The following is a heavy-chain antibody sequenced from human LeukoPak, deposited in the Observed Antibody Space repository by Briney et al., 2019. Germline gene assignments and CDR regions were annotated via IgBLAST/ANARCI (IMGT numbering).Heavy chain of an antibody. CDR3: ARGFNILTGYTYYFDY. J-gene: IGHJ4*02. CDR2: INHSGST. V-gene: IGHV4-34*01. CDR1: GGSFSGYY. D-gene: IGHD3-9*01. Sequence: PSETLSLTCAVYGGSFSGYYWSWIRQPPGKGLEWIGEINHSGSTNYNPSLKSRVTISVDTSKNQFSLKLSSVTAADTAVYYCARGFNILTGYTYYFDYWGQGTLVTVSS.